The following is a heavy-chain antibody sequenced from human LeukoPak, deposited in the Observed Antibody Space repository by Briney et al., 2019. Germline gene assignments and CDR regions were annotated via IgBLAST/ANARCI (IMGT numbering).Heavy chain of an antibody. Sequence: SVKVSCKASGGTFSSYAISWVRQAPGQGLEWMGGIIPIFGTANYAQKFQGRVTITADESTSTAHMELSSPRSEDTAVYYCAGDIVVVPAATGGWFDPWGQGTLVTVSS. CDR3: AGDIVVVPAATGGWFDP. D-gene: IGHD2-2*01. CDR1: GGTFSSYA. CDR2: IIPIFGTA. V-gene: IGHV1-69*01. J-gene: IGHJ5*02.